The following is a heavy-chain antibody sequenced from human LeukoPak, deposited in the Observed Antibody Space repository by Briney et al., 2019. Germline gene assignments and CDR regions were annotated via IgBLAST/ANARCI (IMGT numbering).Heavy chain of an antibody. CDR1: GCSISSGGYS. D-gene: IGHD5-12*01. V-gene: IGHV4-30-2*01. J-gene: IGHJ3*02. CDR3: ASGNTGYDRDSFDI. CDR2: IYHSGST. Sequence: SSQTLSLTSAVSGCSISSGGYSWRWVRQPPGEGLELVGYIYHSGSTYYNPSLQSRVTISLDRSKNQFSLKLSSMTAADTAVYYCASGNTGYDRDSFDIWGQGTMVTVSS.